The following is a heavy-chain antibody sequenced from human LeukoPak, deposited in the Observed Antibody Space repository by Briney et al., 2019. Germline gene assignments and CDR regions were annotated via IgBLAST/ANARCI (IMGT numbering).Heavy chain of an antibody. CDR2: ISGSGGST. V-gene: IGHV3-23*01. CDR3: AKDHGYDSSGVDY. Sequence: PGGSLRLSCAASRFTFSSDAMSWVRQAPGKGLEWVSAISGSGGSTYYADSVKGRFTISRDNSKNTLYLQMNSLRAEDTAVYYCAKDHGYDSSGVDYWGQGTLVTVSS. J-gene: IGHJ4*02. CDR1: RFTFSSDA. D-gene: IGHD3-22*01.